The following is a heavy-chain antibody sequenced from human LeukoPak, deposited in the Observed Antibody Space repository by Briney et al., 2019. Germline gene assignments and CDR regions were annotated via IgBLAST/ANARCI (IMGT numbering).Heavy chain of an antibody. CDR1: GFTVSGNY. J-gene: IGHJ5*02. CDR2: IYSGGST. D-gene: IGHD4-17*01. V-gene: IGHV3-66*01. Sequence: PGGSLRLSCAASGFTVSGNYMSWVRQAPGKGLEWVSVIYSGGSTYYADSVKGRLTISRDNSKNTLFLQMNSLRAEDTAVYYCARDGSDVYGDYSILAPWGQGTLVTVSS. CDR3: ARDGSDVYGDYSILAP.